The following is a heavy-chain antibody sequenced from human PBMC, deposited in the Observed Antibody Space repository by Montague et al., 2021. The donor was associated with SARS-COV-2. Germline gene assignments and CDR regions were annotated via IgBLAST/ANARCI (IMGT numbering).Heavy chain of an antibody. V-gene: IGHV4-34*01. CDR2: INHRGTS. CDR3: ARGRQHFNMIVVVMTGGEYFFDX. CDR1: GGSFTNYY. Sequence: SETLSLTCAVYGGSFTNYYWTWVRQPPGKGLEWIGEINHRGTSNYNPSLTSRVSISVDTSKNQFSLYLGSVTAADTAVYYCARGRQHFNMIVVVMTGGEYFFDXWAQGTLVTVSS. D-gene: IGHD3-22*01. J-gene: IGHJ4*02.